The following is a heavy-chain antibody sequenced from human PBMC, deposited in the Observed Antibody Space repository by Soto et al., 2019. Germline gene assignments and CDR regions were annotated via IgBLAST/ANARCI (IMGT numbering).Heavy chain of an antibody. CDR1: GFTLSSYW. CDR2: INSDGSST. CDR3: ARDPGTCYYDSSGYYYD. Sequence: EVQLAESGGGLVQPGGSLRLSCAASGFTLSSYWMHWVRQAPGKGLVWVSRINSDGSSTSYADSVKGRFTISRDNAKTTLYLQMNGLIAEDTAVYYCARDPGTCYYDSSGYYYDWGQGTLVTVSS. J-gene: IGHJ4*02. D-gene: IGHD3-22*01. V-gene: IGHV3-74*01.